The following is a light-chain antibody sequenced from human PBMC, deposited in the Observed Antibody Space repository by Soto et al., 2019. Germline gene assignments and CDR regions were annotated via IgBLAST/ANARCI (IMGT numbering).Light chain of an antibody. CDR3: AAWDDSLNGPYVV. J-gene: IGLJ2*01. V-gene: IGLV1-44*01. CDR1: SSNIGSNT. CDR2: SNN. Sequence: QSVLTQPPSASGTPGQRVTISCSGSSSNIGSNTVNWYQQLPGTAPKLLIYSNNQRPSGVPDRFSGSKSGTSASLAINGLQSEDEADYYCAAWDDSLNGPYVVFGGGTKLTVL.